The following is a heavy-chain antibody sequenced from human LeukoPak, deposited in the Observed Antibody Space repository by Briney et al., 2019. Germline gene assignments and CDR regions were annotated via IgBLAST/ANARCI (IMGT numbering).Heavy chain of an antibody. V-gene: IGHV4-34*01. D-gene: IGHD1-26*01. CDR1: GGSFSGYY. CDR3: ARAVGRDYFDY. J-gene: IGHJ4*02. CDR2: INHSGST. Sequence: PSETLSLTCAVYGGSFSGYYWSWIRQPPGKGLEWSGEINHSGSTNYNPSLKSRVTISVDTSTNESSLKLSSVTAADTAVYYCARAVGRDYFDYWGQGTLVTVSS.